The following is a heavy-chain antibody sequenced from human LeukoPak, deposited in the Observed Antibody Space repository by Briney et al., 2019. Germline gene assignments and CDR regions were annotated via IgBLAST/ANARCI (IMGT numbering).Heavy chain of an antibody. CDR2: IYTSGST. J-gene: IGHJ6*02. V-gene: IGHV4-4*07. CDR1: GGSISSYY. D-gene: IGHD5-12*01. CDR3: AREGGYSGYDLVFDYYGMDV. Sequence: SETLSLTCTVSGGSISSYYWSWIRQPAGKGLEWIGRIYTSGSTNYNPSLKSRVTMSVDTSKNQFSLKLSSVTAADTAVYYCAREGGYSGYDLVFDYYGMDVWGQGTTVTVSS.